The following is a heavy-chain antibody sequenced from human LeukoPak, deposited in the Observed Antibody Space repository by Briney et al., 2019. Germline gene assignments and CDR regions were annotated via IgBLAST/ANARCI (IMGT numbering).Heavy chain of an antibody. CDR1: GFTFSSYS. CDR2: ISSSSSYI. J-gene: IGHJ4*02. D-gene: IGHD5-24*01. V-gene: IGHV3-21*01. CDR3: ARDRHGYNGY. Sequence: PGGSLRLSCAASGFTFSSYSMNWVRQAPGKGLEWISSISSSSSYIYYADSVKGRFTISRDNAKNSLYLQMNSLRAEDTAVYYCARDRHGYNGYWGQGTLVTVSS.